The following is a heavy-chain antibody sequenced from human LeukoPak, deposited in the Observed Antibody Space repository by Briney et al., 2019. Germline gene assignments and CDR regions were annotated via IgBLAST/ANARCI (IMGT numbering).Heavy chain of an antibody. Sequence: SETLSLTCAVYGGSFSGYYWSWIRQPPGKGLEWIGEINHSGSTNYNPSLKSRVTISVDTSKNQFSLKLSSVTAADTAVYYCARGSVRKPRRSSSGIKYYFDYWGQGTLVTVSS. CDR3: ARGSVRKPRRSSSGIKYYFDY. D-gene: IGHD2-2*01. J-gene: IGHJ4*02. CDR1: GGSFSGYY. V-gene: IGHV4-34*01. CDR2: INHSGST.